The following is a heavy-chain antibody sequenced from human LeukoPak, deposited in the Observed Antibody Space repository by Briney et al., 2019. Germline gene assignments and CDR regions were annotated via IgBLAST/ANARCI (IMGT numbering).Heavy chain of an antibody. Sequence: GGSLRLSCAASGFTFSNYAMNWVRQAPGKGLEWASGISTSGLSTYYADSVKGQFTISRDNSKNTLYLQMNSQRAKDTAVYFCAKGFQRLYNFDIGGQGTMVTVSS. CDR1: GFTFSNYA. V-gene: IGHV3-23*01. CDR2: ISTSGLST. D-gene: IGHD3-16*02. CDR3: AKGFQRLYNFDI. J-gene: IGHJ3*02.